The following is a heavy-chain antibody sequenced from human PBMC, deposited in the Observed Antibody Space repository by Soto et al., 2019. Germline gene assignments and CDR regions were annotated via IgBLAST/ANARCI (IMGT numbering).Heavy chain of an antibody. CDR1: GGPFSSYA. Sequence: ASVKVPCQASGGPFSSYAISRVRLAPGQGLEWMGGIIPIFGTANYAQKFQGRGTITAGKWTSTAYMELSSLRSEDTAGYYCAVTYSGYDYRVDYWGQGTLVTVSS. CDR3: AVTYSGYDYRVDY. J-gene: IGHJ4*02. D-gene: IGHD5-12*01. V-gene: IGHV1-69*06. CDR2: IIPIFGTA.